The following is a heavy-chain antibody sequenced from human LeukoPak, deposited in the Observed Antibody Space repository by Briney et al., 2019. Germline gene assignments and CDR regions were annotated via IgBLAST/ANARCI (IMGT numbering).Heavy chain of an antibody. CDR1: GGSISSYY. Sequence: SETLSLTCTVSGGSISSYYWSWIRQPPGKGLEWIGDIYYSGSTNYNPPLKSRVTISVDTSKNQFSLKLSSVTAADTAVYYCARLGYSYGAIDYWGQGTLVTVSS. D-gene: IGHD5-18*01. J-gene: IGHJ4*02. CDR2: IYYSGST. V-gene: IGHV4-59*08. CDR3: ARLGYSYGAIDY.